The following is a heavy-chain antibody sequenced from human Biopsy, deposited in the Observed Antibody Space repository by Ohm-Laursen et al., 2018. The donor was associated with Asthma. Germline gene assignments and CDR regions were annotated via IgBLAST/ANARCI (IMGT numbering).Heavy chain of an antibody. CDR2: ISVYNGNT. Sequence: ASVKVSCKPSGYTFNSAGITWVRQAPGQGLEWMGWISVYNGNTKVAQKLQDRATMITDTSTSTAYTELRSLRSDDTAVYFCARAVDYSHYYGIDVWGQGTTVTVS. D-gene: IGHD3-10*01. J-gene: IGHJ6*02. CDR3: ARAVDYSHYYGIDV. CDR1: GYTFNSAG. V-gene: IGHV1-18*01.